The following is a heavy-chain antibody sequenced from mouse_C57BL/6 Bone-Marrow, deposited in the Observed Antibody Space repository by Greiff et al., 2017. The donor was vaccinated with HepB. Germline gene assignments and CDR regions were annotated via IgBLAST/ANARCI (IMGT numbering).Heavy chain of an antibody. V-gene: IGHV5-16*01. CDR1: GFTFSDYY. CDR3: ARDLDYFDY. CDR2: INYDGSST. Sequence: EVNVVESEGGLVQPGSSMKLSCTASGFTFSDYYMAWVRQVPEKGLEWVANINYDGSSTYYLDSLKSRFFISRDNAKNILYLQMSSLKSEDTATYYCARDLDYFDYWGQGTTLTVSS. J-gene: IGHJ2*01.